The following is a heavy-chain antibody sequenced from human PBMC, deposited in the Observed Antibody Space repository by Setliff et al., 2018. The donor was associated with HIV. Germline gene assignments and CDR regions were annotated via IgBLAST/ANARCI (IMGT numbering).Heavy chain of an antibody. V-gene: IGHV4-34*01. CDR1: GESFSAYN. Sequence: PSETLSLTCAVYGESFSAYNWTWIRQPPGKGLEWIGEINHSGGTNYNPSLKSRVTISVDTSKNQFSLKLSSVTAADTAVYYCARFITAAGTLLVAWGQGTLVTVSS. D-gene: IGHD6-13*01. CDR2: INHSGGT. CDR3: ARFITAAGTLLVA. J-gene: IGHJ5*02.